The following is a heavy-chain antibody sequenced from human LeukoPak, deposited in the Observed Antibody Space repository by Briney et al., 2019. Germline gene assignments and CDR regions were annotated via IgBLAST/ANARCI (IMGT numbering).Heavy chain of an antibody. Sequence: GGSLRLSCAASGFTVNSNYMSWVHQAPGKGLEWVSVIYSGGTTYYADSVKGRFTISRDNSKNTLYLQMNSLRAEDTAVYYCARARDYGDYEYWGQGTLVTVSS. CDR3: ARARDYGDYEY. V-gene: IGHV3-53*01. J-gene: IGHJ4*02. D-gene: IGHD4-17*01. CDR2: IYSGGTT. CDR1: GFTVNSNY.